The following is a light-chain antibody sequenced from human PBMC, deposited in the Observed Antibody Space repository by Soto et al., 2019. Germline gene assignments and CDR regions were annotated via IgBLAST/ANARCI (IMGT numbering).Light chain of an antibody. CDR2: EVS. V-gene: IGLV2-23*02. CDR3: FSYAGLYV. CDR1: SSDVGSYNL. Sequence: QSALTQPASVSGSPGQSITISCTGTSSDVGSYNLVSWYQQHPGQAPKLMIYEVSKRPSGVSNRFSGSKSGNTASLTISGLQAEAEADYYCFSYAGLYVSGTVTKVTV. J-gene: IGLJ1*01.